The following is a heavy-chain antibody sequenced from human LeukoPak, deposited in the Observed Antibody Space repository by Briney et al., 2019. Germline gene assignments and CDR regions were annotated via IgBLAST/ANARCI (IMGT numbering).Heavy chain of an antibody. D-gene: IGHD3-10*01. CDR2: IYYSGST. V-gene: IGHV4-61*08. J-gene: IGHJ4*02. CDR3: ASTDYYGSFLDY. Sequence: KPSETLSLTCTVSGGSISSGGYYWSWIRQHPGKGLEWIGYIYYSGSTYYNPSLKSRVTISVDTSKNQFSLKLSSVTAADTAVYYCASTDYYGSFLDYWGQGTLVTVSS. CDR1: GGSISSGGYY.